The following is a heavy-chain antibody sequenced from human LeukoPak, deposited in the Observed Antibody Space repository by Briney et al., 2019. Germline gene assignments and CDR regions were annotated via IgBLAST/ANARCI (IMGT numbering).Heavy chain of an antibody. V-gene: IGHV3-21*01. CDR1: GFTLSSYS. Sequence: GGSLRLSCAPSGFTLSSYSMNWVRPAPGGGLEWVSSISSSSSYIYYADSVKGRFTISRDNAKNSLYLQMNSLRAEDTAVYYCARESRGKGIDYWGQGTLVTVSS. CDR3: ARESRGKGIDY. CDR2: ISSSSSYI. J-gene: IGHJ4*02. D-gene: IGHD4-23*01.